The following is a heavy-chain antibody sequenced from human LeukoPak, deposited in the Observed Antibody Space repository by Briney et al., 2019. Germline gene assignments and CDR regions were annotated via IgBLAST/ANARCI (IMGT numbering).Heavy chain of an antibody. V-gene: IGHV3-23*01. Sequence: GGSLRLSCAASGFTFSSYAMSWVRQAPGKGLEGVSAISGSGGSTYYADSVKGRFTISRDNSKNTLYLQMNSLRAEDTAVYYCAKSSRTEWLRLLSYFDYWGQGTLVTVSS. CDR1: GFTFSSYA. J-gene: IGHJ4*02. CDR3: AKSSRTEWLRLLSYFDY. CDR2: ISGSGGST. D-gene: IGHD5-12*01.